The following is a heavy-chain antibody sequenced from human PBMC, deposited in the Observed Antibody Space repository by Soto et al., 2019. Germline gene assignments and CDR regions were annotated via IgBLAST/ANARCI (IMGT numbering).Heavy chain of an antibody. Sequence: QEQLVQSGAEVKKPGASVKVSCKASGYAFTAYYIHWVRQAPGQGLEWMGWINPYSGDTNYAQKFQGWVTMTGDTSISTAYMELSRPKSDDTAVYYWARDKEVLINTVRGVILYGMNLWGQGTTVTVAS. CDR2: INPYSGDT. V-gene: IGHV1-2*04. CDR3: ARDKEVLINTVRGVILYGMNL. CDR1: GYAFTAYY. J-gene: IGHJ6*02. D-gene: IGHD3-10*01.